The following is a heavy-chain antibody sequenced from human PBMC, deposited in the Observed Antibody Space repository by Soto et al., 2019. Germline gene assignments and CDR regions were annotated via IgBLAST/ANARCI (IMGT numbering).Heavy chain of an antibody. J-gene: IGHJ4*02. CDR3: ERASYGDYGGVYFDY. CDR1: GGSISSGGYY. V-gene: IGHV4-31*03. D-gene: IGHD4-17*01. CDR2: IYYSGST. Sequence: PSETLSLTCTVSGGSISSGGYYWSWIRQHPGKGLEWIGYIYYSGSTYYNPSLKSRVTISVDTSKNQFSLKLSSVTAADTAVYYCERASYGDYGGVYFDYWGQGTLVTVYS.